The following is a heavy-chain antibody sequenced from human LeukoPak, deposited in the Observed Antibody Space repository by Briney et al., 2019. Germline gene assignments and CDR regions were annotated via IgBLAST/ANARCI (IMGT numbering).Heavy chain of an antibody. D-gene: IGHD2-2*01. CDR1: GFTFSNYV. V-gene: IGHV3-23*01. CDR3: ARKYCSTTSCLFDY. J-gene: IGHJ4*02. Sequence: PGGSLRLSCAASGFTFSNYVMGWVRQAPGKGLEWVSTISGSGGRTYYADSVKGRFTISRDNSKNTLYLQVNSLRAEDTAVYYCARKYCSTTSCLFDYWGQGTLVTVSS. CDR2: ISGSGGRT.